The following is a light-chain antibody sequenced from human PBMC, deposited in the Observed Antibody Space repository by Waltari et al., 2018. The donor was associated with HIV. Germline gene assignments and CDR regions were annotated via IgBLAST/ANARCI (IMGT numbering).Light chain of an antibody. Sequence: QSALTQPASVSGSPGQSITISCTGPSSDVGTYNYVSWYQQHPGKAPNLIIYEVSTRASGISGRVSGSKSDNAASLTIAALRAEDEADYYCSSYTNTNNSFGGGTKLTVL. CDR3: SSYTNTNNS. J-gene: IGLJ2*01. CDR1: SSDVGTYNY. V-gene: IGLV2-14*01. CDR2: EVS.